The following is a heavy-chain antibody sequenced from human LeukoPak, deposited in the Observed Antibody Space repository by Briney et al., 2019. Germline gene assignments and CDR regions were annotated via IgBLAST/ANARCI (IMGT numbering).Heavy chain of an antibody. J-gene: IGHJ3*01. CDR1: GYTFTGDY. CDR3: ARGSAVVGYSRGDAFDL. V-gene: IGHV1-2*02. Sequence: ASVNVSCKASGYTFTGDYMHWVRQAAGQGLEWMGWVNPNSGGTNYAQKFQGRVTMARDTTITTAYMEMSGLKSDDTAVYYCARGSAVVGYSRGDAFDLWGQGTMVTVSS. CDR2: VNPNSGGT. D-gene: IGHD2-2*03.